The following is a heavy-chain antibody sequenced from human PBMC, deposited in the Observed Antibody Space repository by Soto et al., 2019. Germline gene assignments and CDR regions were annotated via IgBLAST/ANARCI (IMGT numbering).Heavy chain of an antibody. D-gene: IGHD6-13*01. J-gene: IGHJ4*02. CDR1: GYTFTSYA. Sequence: QVQLVQSGAEEKKPGASVKVSCKASGYTFTSYAMHWVRQAPGQRLEWMGWINDGNGNTKYSQKFQGRVTITRDTSASTAYMELSSMRSEDTAVYYCAGWAAGFDDWGQRTLVTVSS. V-gene: IGHV1-3*05. CDR2: INDGNGNT. CDR3: AGWAAGFDD.